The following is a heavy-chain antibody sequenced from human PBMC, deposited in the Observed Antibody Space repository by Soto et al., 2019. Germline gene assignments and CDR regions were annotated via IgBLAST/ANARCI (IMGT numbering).Heavy chain of an antibody. CDR1: GGTFSSYA. V-gene: IGHV1-69*01. CDR2: IIPIFGTA. D-gene: IGHD2-2*01. Sequence: QVQLVQSGAEVKKPGSSVKVSCKASGGTFSSYAISWVRQAPGQGLEWMGGIIPIFGTANYAQKFQGRVTITADESTSTAYMELSSLRSEDTAVYYCARDHYCSSTSCPWYYYYYGMDVWGQGTTVTVSS. CDR3: ARDHYCSSTSCPWYYYYYGMDV. J-gene: IGHJ6*02.